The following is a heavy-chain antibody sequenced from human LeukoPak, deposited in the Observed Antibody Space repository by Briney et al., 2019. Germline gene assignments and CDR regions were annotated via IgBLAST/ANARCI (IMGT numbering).Heavy chain of an antibody. CDR1: AYSISSGYY. CDR3: ASATGLIPTNDINFDY. Sequence: PSETLSLTCTVSAYSISSGYYWGWIRQPPGKGLEWIGSLSHSGSTFYNPSLKSRVTISVDTSKNQFSLRLRSVTAADTAVYYCASATGLIPTNDINFDYWGQGTLVTVSS. J-gene: IGHJ4*02. D-gene: IGHD3-9*01. CDR2: LSHSGST. V-gene: IGHV4-38-2*02.